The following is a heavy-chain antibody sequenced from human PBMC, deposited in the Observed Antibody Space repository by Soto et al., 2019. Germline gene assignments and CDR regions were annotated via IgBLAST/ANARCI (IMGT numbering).Heavy chain of an antibody. J-gene: IGHJ4*02. CDR2: ISYDGSNK. CDR1: GFTFSSYA. V-gene: IGHV3-30-3*01. D-gene: IGHD4-17*01. CDR3: ARVNDYGDYDY. Sequence: QVQLVESGGGVGQPGRSLRLSCAASGFTFSSYAMHWVRQAPGKGLEWVAVISYDGSNKYYADSVKGRFTISRDNSKNTLYLQMNSLRAEDTAVYYCARVNDYGDYDYWGQGTLVTVSS.